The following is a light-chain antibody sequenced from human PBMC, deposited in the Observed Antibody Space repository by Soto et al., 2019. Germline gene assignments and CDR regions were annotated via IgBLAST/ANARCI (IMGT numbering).Light chain of an antibody. CDR2: DTS. V-gene: IGKV3-11*01. J-gene: IGKJ2*01. Sequence: EIVLTQSPATLSLSPGERATVSCWASESVSRYLAWFQQKPGQAPRLLIYDTSNRATGIPARFSGCGSGTDFTLTISSLEPEDFAFYYCQQRSDWPPTFGQGTKLEIK. CDR1: ESVSRY. CDR3: QQRSDWPPT.